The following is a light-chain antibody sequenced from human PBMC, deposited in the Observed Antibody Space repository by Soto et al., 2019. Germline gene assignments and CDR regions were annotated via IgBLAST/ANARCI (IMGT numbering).Light chain of an antibody. J-gene: IGKJ1*01. CDR3: QQHNSYPWT. Sequence: DIQLTQSPSFLSASVGDRVTLTCRASQGISSYLAWYQQKPGKAPKLLIYAASTMPSGVPSRFSGSGSGTEFTLTISSLQPEDFATYYCQQHNSYPWTFGQGTKVEIK. CDR1: QGISSY. CDR2: AAS. V-gene: IGKV1-9*01.